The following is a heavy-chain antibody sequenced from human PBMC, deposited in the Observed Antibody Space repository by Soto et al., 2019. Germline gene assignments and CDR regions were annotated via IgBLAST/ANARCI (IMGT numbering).Heavy chain of an antibody. V-gene: IGHV4-30-2*01. CDR2: LYHSGST. J-gene: IGHJ4*02. CDR1: GGSISSGGYS. CDR3: AAGGGLPRYY. Sequence: QLQLQESGSGLVKPSQTLSLTCAVSGGSISSGGYSWSWIRQPPGKGLEWIGYLYHSGSTYYNPSHKSRVTISVDRSKNQFSLKLSSVTAADTAVYYCAAGGGLPRYYWGQGTLVTVSS. D-gene: IGHD5-12*01.